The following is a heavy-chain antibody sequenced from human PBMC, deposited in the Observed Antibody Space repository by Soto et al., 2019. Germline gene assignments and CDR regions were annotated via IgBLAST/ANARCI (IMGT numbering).Heavy chain of an antibody. CDR3: AHANALDYGDYWGPHY. D-gene: IGHD4-17*01. V-gene: IGHV2-5*02. CDR1: GLSLSTSGVG. J-gene: IGHJ4*02. Sequence: QITLKESGPTLVKPTPTLTLTCTFSGLSLSTSGVGVSWIRQPPGPSLEWLAVIYWDDDTRYSPSLKSRLTITKDTSKNQVVLTITNVDPVDTATYYCAHANALDYGDYWGPHYWGQGTLVTVSS. CDR2: IYWDDDT.